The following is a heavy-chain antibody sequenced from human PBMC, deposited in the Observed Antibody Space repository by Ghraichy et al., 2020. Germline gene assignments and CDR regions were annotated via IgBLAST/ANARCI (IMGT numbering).Heavy chain of an antibody. J-gene: IGHJ4*02. CDR2: ISSNGGST. V-gene: IGHV3-64D*06. CDR3: VKTLVLPDYGDTPDFDY. Sequence: GGYLRLSCSASGFTFSSYAMHWVRQAPGKGLEYVSAISSNGGSTYYADSVKGRFTISRDNSKNTLYLQMSSLRAEDTAVYYCVKTLVLPDYGDTPDFDYWGQGTLVTVSS. CDR1: GFTFSSYA. D-gene: IGHD4-17*01.